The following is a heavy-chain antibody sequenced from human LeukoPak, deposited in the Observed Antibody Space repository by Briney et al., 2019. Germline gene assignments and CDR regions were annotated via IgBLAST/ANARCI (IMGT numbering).Heavy chain of an antibody. V-gene: IGHV3-48*03. CDR1: GFTFSSSE. J-gene: IGHJ3*02. CDR3: VREHLGAFDI. CDR2: ISDSSRTI. Sequence: PGGSLRLSCAASGFTFSSSEMNWVRQAPGKGLEWVPYISDSSRTIYYSDSVKGRFTISRDNAKNSLYLQMNSLRAEDTAVYYCVREHLGAFDIWGQGTMVTVSS.